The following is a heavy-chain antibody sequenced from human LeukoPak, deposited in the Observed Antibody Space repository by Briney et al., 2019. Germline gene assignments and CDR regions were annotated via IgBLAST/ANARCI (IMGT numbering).Heavy chain of an antibody. J-gene: IGHJ4*02. Sequence: SETLSLTCTVSGGSISSSSYYWGWIRQPPGKGLEWIVIIYYSGSTYYNPSLKSRVTISVDTSKNQFSLKLSSVTAADTAVYYCARRHYYGSAYDYWGQGTLVTVSS. CDR1: GGSISSSSYY. CDR3: ARRHYYGSAYDY. V-gene: IGHV4-39*01. CDR2: IYYSGST. D-gene: IGHD3-10*01.